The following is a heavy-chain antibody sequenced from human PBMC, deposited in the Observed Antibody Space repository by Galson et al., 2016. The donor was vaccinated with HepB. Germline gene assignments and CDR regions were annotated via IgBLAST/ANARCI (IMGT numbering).Heavy chain of an antibody. J-gene: IGHJ4*02. CDR1: GFPFSTYG. V-gene: IGHV3-74*01. Sequence: SLRLSCAASGFPFSTYGMSWVRQAPGKGLVWVSRINSDESNTNYADSVKGRFIISRDNAKNTLYLQMNSLRAEDTAVYYCARGGGYYYFDYWGQGNLVTVSS. D-gene: IGHD2-21*01. CDR2: INSDESNT. CDR3: ARGGGYYYFDY.